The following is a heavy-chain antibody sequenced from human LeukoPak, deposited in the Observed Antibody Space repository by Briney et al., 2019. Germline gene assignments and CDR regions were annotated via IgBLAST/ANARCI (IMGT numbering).Heavy chain of an antibody. CDR3: ARDVPRYCSGGSCQRWFDP. V-gene: IGHV1-2*02. CDR1: GYTFTGYY. Sequence: ASVKVSCKASGYTFTGYYTHWVRQAPGQGLEWMGWINPNSGGTNYAQKFQGRVTMTRDTSISTAYMELSRLRSDDTAVYYCARDVPRYCSGGSCQRWFDPWGQGTLVTVSS. D-gene: IGHD2-15*01. CDR2: INPNSGGT. J-gene: IGHJ5*02.